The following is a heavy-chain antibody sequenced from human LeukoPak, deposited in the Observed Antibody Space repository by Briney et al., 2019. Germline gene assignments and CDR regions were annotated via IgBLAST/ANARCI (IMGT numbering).Heavy chain of an antibody. Sequence: PGGSLRLSCAASGFTFSSYWMHWVRQTPVKGLVWLSRIDTDGSNRNYADSVKGRFTISRDNAKNTLYLEMNSLRAEDTAVYYCARIYSNFVSLGFWGQGTLVTVSS. CDR2: IDTDGSNR. V-gene: IGHV3-74*01. CDR1: GFTFSSYW. CDR3: ARIYSNFVSLGF. J-gene: IGHJ4*02. D-gene: IGHD4-11*01.